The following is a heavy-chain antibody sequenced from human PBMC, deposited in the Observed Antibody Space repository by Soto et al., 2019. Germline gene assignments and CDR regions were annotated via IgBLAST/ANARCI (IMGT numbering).Heavy chain of an antibody. J-gene: IGHJ6*02. Sequence: GGSLRLSCAASGFTFSSYAMHWVRQAPGKWLEWVAVISYDGSNKYYADSVKGRFTISRDNSKNTLYLQMNSLRAEDTAVYYCAREGAYYDFWSGYQLGDYYGMDVWGQGXTVTVYS. D-gene: IGHD3-3*01. V-gene: IGHV3-30-3*01. CDR2: ISYDGSNK. CDR3: AREGAYYDFWSGYQLGDYYGMDV. CDR1: GFTFSSYA.